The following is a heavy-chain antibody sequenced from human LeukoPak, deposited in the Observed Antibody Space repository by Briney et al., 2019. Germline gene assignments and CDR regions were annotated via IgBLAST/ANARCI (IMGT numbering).Heavy chain of an antibody. CDR3: ARDFDMGTTPGDDFDF. Sequence: GGSLRLSCAASGFTFKNYWMHWVRQAPGKGLGGVAGIKADGTYTSYADSVKGRITISRDNAKITVFLQMNSLTAEDTAVYYCARDFDMGTTPGDDFDFWGQGTLVTVSS. J-gene: IGHJ4*02. CDR1: GFTFKNYW. V-gene: IGHV3-74*01. CDR2: IKADGTYT. D-gene: IGHD3-9*01.